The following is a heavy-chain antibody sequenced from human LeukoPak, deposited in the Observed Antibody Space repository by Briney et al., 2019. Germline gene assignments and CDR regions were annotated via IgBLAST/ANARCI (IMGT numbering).Heavy chain of an antibody. CDR2: INPNSGGT. J-gene: IGHJ4*02. CDR1: GYTFTGYY. D-gene: IGHD6-6*01. CDR3: ARGGEYSSSPTTYYFDY. Sequence: ASVKVSCKASGYTFTGYYMHWVRQAPGQGLEWMGWINPNSGGTNYAQKFQGRVTMTRDTSISTAYMELSRLRSDDTAVYYCARGGEYSSSPTTYYFDYWGQGTLVTVSS. V-gene: IGHV1-2*02.